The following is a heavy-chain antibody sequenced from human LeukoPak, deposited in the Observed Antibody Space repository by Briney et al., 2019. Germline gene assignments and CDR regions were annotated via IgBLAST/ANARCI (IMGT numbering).Heavy chain of an antibody. Sequence: PGGSLRLSCAASGFTFSNYNMNWVRQAPGKGLEWVSSISSSSSYIYYGDSVKGRFTISRDNAKNSLYLQMNSLRAEDTAVYYCARGTIAAAGYYYFDYWGQGTQVTVSS. CDR3: ARGTIAAAGYYYFDY. V-gene: IGHV3-21*01. D-gene: IGHD6-13*01. CDR1: GFTFSNYN. CDR2: ISSSSSYI. J-gene: IGHJ4*02.